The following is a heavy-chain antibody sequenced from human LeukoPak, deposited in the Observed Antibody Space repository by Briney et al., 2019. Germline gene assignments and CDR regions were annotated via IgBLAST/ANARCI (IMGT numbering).Heavy chain of an antibody. CDR2: INGDGSST. V-gene: IGHV3-74*01. CDR3: ARDKVVYAIGDPSIDY. CDR1: GFTFDDYA. J-gene: IGHJ4*02. D-gene: IGHD2-8*02. Sequence: PGRSLRLSCAASGFTFDDYAMHWVRQAPGKGLVWVSRINGDGSSTSYADSVKGRFTISRDNAKNSLYLQMNSLRAEDTAVYYCARDKVVYAIGDPSIDYWGQGTLVTVSS.